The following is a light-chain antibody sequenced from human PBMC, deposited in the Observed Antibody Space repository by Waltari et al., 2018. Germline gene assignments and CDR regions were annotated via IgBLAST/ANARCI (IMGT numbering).Light chain of an antibody. CDR1: QDISSW. CDR2: AAS. V-gene: IGKV1D-16*01. Sequence: DIQMTQSPSSLSASIGDRVIISCRASQDISSWLVWYQQKSDEAPKTLIYAASNLQSGVPSRFSGSGSGTHFTLTISSLQAEDVAVYYCQQYYASLLTFGGGTKVEIK. J-gene: IGKJ4*01. CDR3: QQYYASLLT.